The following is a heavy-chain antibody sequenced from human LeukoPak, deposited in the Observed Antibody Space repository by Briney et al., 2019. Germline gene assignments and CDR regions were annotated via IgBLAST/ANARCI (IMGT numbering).Heavy chain of an antibody. J-gene: IGHJ6*02. Sequence: GGSLRLSFAASGFTVSSNYVSLVRQSPGQVLELFSLLYSGGSPYYADSVKGRFTISRDNSKNTLYLQMNSLRAEDTAVYFFFKQKTAYEILTGESYYYYGMDVWGQGTTVTVSS. CDR3: FKQKTAYEILTGESYYYYGMDV. CDR2: LYSGGSP. V-gene: IGHV3-66*01. CDR1: GFTVSSNY. D-gene: IGHD3-9*01.